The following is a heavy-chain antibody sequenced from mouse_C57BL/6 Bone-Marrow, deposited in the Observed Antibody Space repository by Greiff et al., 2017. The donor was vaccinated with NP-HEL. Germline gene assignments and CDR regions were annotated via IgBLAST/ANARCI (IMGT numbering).Heavy chain of an antibody. J-gene: IGHJ2*01. CDR3: ARIYDGYY. V-gene: IGHV5-17*01. Sequence: EVKLMESGGGLVKPGGSLKLSCAASGFTFSDYGMHWVRQAPEKGLEWVAYISSGSSTIYYADTVKGRFTISRDNAKNTLFLQMTSLRSEVTAMYYCARIYDGYYWGKGTTLTVSS. CDR1: GFTFSDYG. D-gene: IGHD2-3*01. CDR2: ISSGSSTI.